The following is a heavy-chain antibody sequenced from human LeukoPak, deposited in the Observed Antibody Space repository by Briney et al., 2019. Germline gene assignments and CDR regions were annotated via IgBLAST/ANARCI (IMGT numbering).Heavy chain of an antibody. D-gene: IGHD6-19*01. Sequence: LXMHWVRQAPGKGLEWMGGFDPEDGETIYAQKFQGRVTMTEDTSTDTAYMELSSLRSEDTAVYYCANGIAVGPYGMDVWGQGTTVTVSS. J-gene: IGHJ6*02. CDR1: LX. CDR2: FDPEDGET. CDR3: ANGIAVGPYGMDV. V-gene: IGHV1-24*01.